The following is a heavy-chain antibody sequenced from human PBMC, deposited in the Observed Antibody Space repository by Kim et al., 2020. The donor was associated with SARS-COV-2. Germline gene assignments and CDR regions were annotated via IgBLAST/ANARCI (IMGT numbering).Heavy chain of an antibody. CDR2: ISSSSSYI. V-gene: IGHV3-21*01. D-gene: IGHD3-22*01. J-gene: IGHJ4*02. CDR1: GFTFSSYS. Sequence: GGSLRLSCAASGFTFSSYSMNWVRQAPGKGLEWVSSISSSSSYIYYADSVKGRFTISRDNAKNSLYLQMNSLRAEDTAVYYCARDHVYDSSGFGYWGQGTLVTVSS. CDR3: ARDHVYDSSGFGY.